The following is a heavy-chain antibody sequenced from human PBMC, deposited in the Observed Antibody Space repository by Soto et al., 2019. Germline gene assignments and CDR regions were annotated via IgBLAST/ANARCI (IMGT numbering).Heavy chain of an antibody. D-gene: IGHD3-10*01. CDR3: AKAVHTPVGDQFDP. CDR1: GFTFSSYV. V-gene: IGHV3-23*01. CDR2: ISGSGDSS. Sequence: GGSLRLSCAASGFTFSSYVINWVRQAPGKGLEWVSCISGSGDSSLYADSVKGRFALSRDNSKNTVFLQMNNLRAEDTAHYYCAKAVHTPVGDQFDPWGKGTLVTVSS. J-gene: IGHJ5*02.